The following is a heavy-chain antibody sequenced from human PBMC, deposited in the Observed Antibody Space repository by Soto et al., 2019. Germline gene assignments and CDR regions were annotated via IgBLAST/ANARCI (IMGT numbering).Heavy chain of an antibody. CDR2: IYYSGST. V-gene: IGHV4-39*01. CDR3: AVSTIAVAVNLFDY. Sequence: SETLSLTCTVSGGSISSSSYYWGWIRQPPGKGLEWIGSIYYSGSTYYNPSLKSRVTISVDTSKNQFSLKLNSVTAADTAVYYCAVSTIAVAVNLFDYWGQGTLVTVSS. CDR1: GGSISSSSYY. D-gene: IGHD6-19*01. J-gene: IGHJ4*02.